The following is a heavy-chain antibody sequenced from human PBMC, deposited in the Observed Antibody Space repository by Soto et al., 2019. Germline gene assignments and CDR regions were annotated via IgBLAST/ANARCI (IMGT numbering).Heavy chain of an antibody. CDR3: ARGGGSSPFDY. D-gene: IGHD6-6*01. Sequence: SLRRSCSASGFTFSAPSMPWFRQTPERGLEWLAYISHRSLTVYHARSVKDRFSISRDDATDSLYLQMNSRRVEDTAVYFCARGGGSSPFDYWGQGTVVAVSS. J-gene: IGHJ4*02. CDR2: ISHRSLTV. CDR1: GFTFSAPS. V-gene: IGHV3-11*01.